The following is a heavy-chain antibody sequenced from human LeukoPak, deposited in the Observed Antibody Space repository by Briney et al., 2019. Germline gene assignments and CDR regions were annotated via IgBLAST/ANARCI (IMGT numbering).Heavy chain of an antibody. CDR3: ARPADCSGGSCYFDY. D-gene: IGHD2-15*01. V-gene: IGHV3-21*01. Sequence: GRSLRLSCAASGVTFSSYAMHWVRQAPGKGLEWVSSISSSSSYIYYADSGKGRFTISRDNAKNSLFLQMNSLRAEDTAVYYCARPADCSGGSCYFDYWGQGTLVTVSS. CDR1: GVTFSSYA. CDR2: ISSSSSYI. J-gene: IGHJ4*02.